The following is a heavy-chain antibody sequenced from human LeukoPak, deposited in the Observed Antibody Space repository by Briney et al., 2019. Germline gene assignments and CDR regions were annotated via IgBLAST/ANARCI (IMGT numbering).Heavy chain of an antibody. Sequence: PSETLSLTCSVSGDSITTYDWSWIRQPAGKGLEWLGQIFTSGSATYNSSLKSRLTMSVGKSKNQVSLKLISITAADTAIYYCARHSPSGWYFFDLWGRGTLVTVSA. CDR1: GDSITTYD. V-gene: IGHV4-4*07. CDR3: ARHSPSGWYFFDL. J-gene: IGHJ4*02. CDR2: IFTSGSA. D-gene: IGHD6-19*01.